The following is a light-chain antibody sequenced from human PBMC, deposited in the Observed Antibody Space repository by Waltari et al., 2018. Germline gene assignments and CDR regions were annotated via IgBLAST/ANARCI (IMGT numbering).Light chain of an antibody. V-gene: IGLV1-40*01. CDR1: GSNIGEGYD. J-gene: IGLJ3*02. CDR2: GST. CDR3: QSYDTSLSVV. Sequence: QSVLTQPPSVSGAPGQRVTISCTGSGSNIGEGYDVHWYQQPPRAAPKLLIYGSTSRPLGVPARFFGSTSGTSASLAITGLQAEDEADYYCQSYDTSLSVVFGGGTKLTVL.